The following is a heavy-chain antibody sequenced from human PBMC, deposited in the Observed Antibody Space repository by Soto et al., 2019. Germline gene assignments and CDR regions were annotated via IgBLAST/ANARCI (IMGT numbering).Heavy chain of an antibody. CDR1: GFTFSSYW. CDR3: ARLVTATPPYYYSYMDV. Sequence: PGGSLRLSCAASGFTFSSYWMNWVRQAPGKGLEWVANIKQDGSEKYYVDSLKGRFTISRDNAKNSLYLQMNSLRAEDTAVYYCARLVTATPPYYYSYMDVGGKGTTVTVSS. V-gene: IGHV3-7*01. D-gene: IGHD2-15*01. J-gene: IGHJ6*03. CDR2: IKQDGSEK.